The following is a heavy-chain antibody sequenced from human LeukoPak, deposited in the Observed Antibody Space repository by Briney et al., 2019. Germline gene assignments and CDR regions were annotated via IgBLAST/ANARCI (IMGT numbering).Heavy chain of an antibody. CDR3: ASSGYSRGWFDP. CDR2: INPSGGST. Sequence: GASVKVSCKASGYTFTSYYMHWVRQAPGQGLEWMGIINPSGGSTSYAQKFQGRVTMTRDMSTSTVYMELSSLRSEDTAVYYCASSGYSRGWFDPWGQGTLVTVSS. CDR1: GYTFTSYY. D-gene: IGHD6-13*01. J-gene: IGHJ5*02. V-gene: IGHV1-46*01.